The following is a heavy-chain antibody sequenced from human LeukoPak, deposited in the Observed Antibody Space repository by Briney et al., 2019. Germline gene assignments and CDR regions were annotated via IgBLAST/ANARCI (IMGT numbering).Heavy chain of an antibody. CDR1: GGSISSNNW. CDR2: IYHSGRT. J-gene: IGHJ1*01. D-gene: IGHD2-15*01. V-gene: IGHV4-4*02. CDR3: ARDLSVVGAPG. Sequence: PSETLSLTCAVPGGSISSNNWWSWVRQPPGKGLEWIGEIYHSGRTSYNPSLKSRVTISVDKSKNQSSLNLSSVTAADTAVYYCARDLSVVGAPGWGQGTLVTVSS.